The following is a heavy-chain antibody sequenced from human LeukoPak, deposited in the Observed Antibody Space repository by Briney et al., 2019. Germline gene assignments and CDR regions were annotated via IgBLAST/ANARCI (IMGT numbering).Heavy chain of an antibody. D-gene: IGHD3-3*01. CDR3: ARGSNSLYDFWSDNWFDP. J-gene: IGHJ5*02. V-gene: IGHV4-59*04. Sequence: SETLSLTCTVSGGSISSYYWSWIRQPPGKGLEWIGYIYYSGSTYYNPSLKSRVTISVDTSKNQFSLKLSSVTAADTAVYYCARGSNSLYDFWSDNWFDPWGQGTLVTVSS. CDR2: IYYSGST. CDR1: GGSISSYY.